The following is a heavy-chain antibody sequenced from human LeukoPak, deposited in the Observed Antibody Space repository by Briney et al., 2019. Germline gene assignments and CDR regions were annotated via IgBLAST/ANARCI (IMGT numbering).Heavy chain of an antibody. J-gene: IGHJ4*02. D-gene: IGHD2-2*01. Sequence: SETLSLTCTVSGVSISSGGYYWSWIRQHPGKGLEWIGYIYYSGSTYYNPSLKSRVTISVDTSKNQFSLKLISVTAADTAVYYCARKASIRGGFHWGQGTLVTVSS. CDR3: ARKASIRGGFH. CDR2: IYYSGST. V-gene: IGHV4-31*03. CDR1: GVSISSGGYY.